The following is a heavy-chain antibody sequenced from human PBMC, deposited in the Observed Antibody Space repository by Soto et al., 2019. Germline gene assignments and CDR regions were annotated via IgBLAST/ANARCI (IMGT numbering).Heavy chain of an antibody. D-gene: IGHD5-12*01. CDR3: ARVGAISGYEPSYYFDY. CDR2: IWYDGSNK. J-gene: IGHJ4*02. CDR1: GFTFSSYG. V-gene: IGHV3-33*01. Sequence: GSLRLSCAASGFTFSSYGMHWVRQAPGKGLEWVAVIWYDGSNKYYADSVKGRFTISRDNSKNTLYLQMNSLRAEDTAVYYCARVGAISGYEPSYYFDYWGQGTLVTVSS.